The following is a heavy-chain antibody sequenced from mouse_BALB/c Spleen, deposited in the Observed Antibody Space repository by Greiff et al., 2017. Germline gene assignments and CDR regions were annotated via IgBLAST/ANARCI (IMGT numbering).Heavy chain of an antibody. V-gene: IGHV1-54*01. Sequence: QVQLQQSGAELVRPGTLVKVSCKASGYAFTNYLIEWVKQRPGQGLEWIGVINPGSGGTNYNEKFKGKATLTADKSSSTAYMQLSSLTSDDSAVYFCARCNYYGYEPYYFDYWGQGTTLTVSS. CDR2: INPGSGGT. D-gene: IGHD2-2*01. CDR1: GYAFTNYL. CDR3: ARCNYYGYEPYYFDY. J-gene: IGHJ2*01.